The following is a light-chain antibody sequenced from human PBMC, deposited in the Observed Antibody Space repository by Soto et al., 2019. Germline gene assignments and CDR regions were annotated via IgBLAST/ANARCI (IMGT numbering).Light chain of an antibody. Sequence: EIVLTQSPATLSLSPGERATLSCRASQSVSSRYSAWYQQKPGQAPRLLIYGASTRATGIPDRFSGSGSETDFTLTISRLEPEDFAVYYCQHYGSSPRTFGQGTKVDI. CDR2: GAS. CDR1: QSVSSRY. CDR3: QHYGSSPRT. J-gene: IGKJ1*01. V-gene: IGKV3-20*01.